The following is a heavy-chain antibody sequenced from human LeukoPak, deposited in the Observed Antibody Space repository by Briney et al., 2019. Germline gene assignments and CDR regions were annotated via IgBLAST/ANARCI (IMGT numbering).Heavy chain of an antibody. CDR1: GFTFSSYG. J-gene: IGHJ4*02. CDR2: ISYDGSNK. D-gene: IGHD4-23*01. CDR3: ARARWYFDY. Sequence: PGRSLRLSCAASGFTFSSYGMHWVRQAPGKGLEWVAVISYDGSNKYYADSVKGRFTISRDNSKNTLYLQMNSLRAEDTAVYYCARARWYFDYWGQGTLVTVSS. V-gene: IGHV3-30*19.